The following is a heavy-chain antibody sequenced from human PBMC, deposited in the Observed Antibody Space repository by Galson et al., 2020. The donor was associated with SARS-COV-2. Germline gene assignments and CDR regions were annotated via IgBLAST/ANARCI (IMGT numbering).Heavy chain of an antibody. J-gene: IGHJ5*02. Sequence: ASETLSLTCTVSGGSISSYYWSWIRQPPGKGLERMGYSYYSGSTNYNPSLKSRVTISVDTSKHQFSLKLSCVTAADTAVYYCARLDYGDYWGWFDPWGQGTLVTVSS. CDR1: GGSISSYY. CDR2: SYYSGST. V-gene: IGHV4-59*08. D-gene: IGHD4-17*01. CDR3: ARLDYGDYWGWFDP.